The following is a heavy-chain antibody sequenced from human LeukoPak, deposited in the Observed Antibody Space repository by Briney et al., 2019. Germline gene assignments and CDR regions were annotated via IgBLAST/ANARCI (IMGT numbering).Heavy chain of an antibody. CDR3: AREHDTVTTYRYYYYIDV. CDR1: GCTFSNYA. D-gene: IGHD4-11*01. Sequence: SVKVSCKASGCTFSNYAISWVRQAPGQGLEWMGRINPNFGRENYAQKFQGRVTITTDESTSTAYMELSSLRSEDTAVYYCAREHDTVTTYRYYYYIDVWGKGTTVTVSS. J-gene: IGHJ6*03. V-gene: IGHV1-69*05. CDR2: INPNFGRE.